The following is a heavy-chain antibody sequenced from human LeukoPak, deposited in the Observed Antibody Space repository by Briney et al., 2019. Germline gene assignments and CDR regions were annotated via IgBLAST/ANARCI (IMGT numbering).Heavy chain of an antibody. V-gene: IGHV4-59*01. CDR1: SGAITGYY. D-gene: IGHD5-24*01. Sequence: KSSETLSLTCTVSSGAITGYYWNWIRQPLGKGLEWIGYIYHTGSTKYNHSLKSRVIISVDTSKNQFSLKLSSVTAADTAVYYCAAFRDGFNWHLDHWGQGTLVTVSS. CDR2: IYHTGST. J-gene: IGHJ4*02. CDR3: AAFRDGFNWHLDH.